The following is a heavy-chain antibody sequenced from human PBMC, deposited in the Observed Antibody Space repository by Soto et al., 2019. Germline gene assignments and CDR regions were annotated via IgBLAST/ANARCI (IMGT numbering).Heavy chain of an antibody. D-gene: IGHD6-13*01. Sequence: ASVKVSCKASGYTFTSYGISWVRQAPGQGLEWMGWISAYNGNTNYAQKLQGRVTMTTDTSTSTAYMELRSLRSDDTAVYYCARVPIAAAFNWLDPWGQGTLVTVAS. CDR3: ARVPIAAAFNWLDP. CDR2: ISAYNGNT. V-gene: IGHV1-18*01. CDR1: GYTFTSYG. J-gene: IGHJ5*02.